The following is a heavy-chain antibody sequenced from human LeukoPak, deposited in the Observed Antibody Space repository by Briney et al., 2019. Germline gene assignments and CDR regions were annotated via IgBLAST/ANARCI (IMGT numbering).Heavy chain of an antibody. CDR2: INSDGSST. CDR3: ARDLSSSWYSWPSDY. Sequence: PGGSLGLSCAASGFTFSSYWMHWVRQAPGKGLVWVSRINSDGSSTSYADSVKGRFTISRDNAKNTLYLQMNSLRAEDTAVYYCARDLSSSWYSWPSDYWGQGTLVTVSS. J-gene: IGHJ4*02. V-gene: IGHV3-74*01. D-gene: IGHD6-13*01. CDR1: GFTFSSYW.